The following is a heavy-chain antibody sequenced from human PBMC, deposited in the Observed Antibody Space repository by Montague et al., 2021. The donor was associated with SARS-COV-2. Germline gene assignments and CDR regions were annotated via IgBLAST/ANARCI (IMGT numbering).Heavy chain of an antibody. Sequence: SETLSLTCTVSGGSVSSRSYYWGWIRQPPGKGLEWIGSIYYSGSTHYNPSLKSRVTISVDTSKNQFSLKLSSVTAADTAVYYCARRSDYGGPRFDYWGQGTLASVSS. CDR3: ARRSDYGGPRFDY. V-gene: IGHV4-39*01. CDR2: IYYSGST. CDR1: GGSVSSRSYY. D-gene: IGHD4-23*01. J-gene: IGHJ4*02.